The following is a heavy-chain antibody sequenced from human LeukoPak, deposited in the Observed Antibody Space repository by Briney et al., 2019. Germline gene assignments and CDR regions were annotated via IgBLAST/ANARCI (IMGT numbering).Heavy chain of an antibody. D-gene: IGHD6-13*01. CDR3: ARGHSSSWSTTPLLDC. J-gene: IGHJ4*02. CDR2: IGSAGDT. V-gene: IGHV3-13*01. CDR1: GFTFSSYD. Sequence: PGGSLRLSCAASGFTFSSYDMHWVRQATGKGLEWVSGIGSAGDTYYPGSVKGRLTISRENAKNSLYLQMNSLRAGDTAVYYCARGHSSSWSTTPLLDCWGQGTLVTVSS.